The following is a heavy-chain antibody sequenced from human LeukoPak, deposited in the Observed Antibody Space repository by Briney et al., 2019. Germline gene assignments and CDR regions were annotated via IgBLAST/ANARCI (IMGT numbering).Heavy chain of an antibody. Sequence: GGSLRLSCAASGFTFGSYAMHWVRQAPGKGLEWVAVISYDGSNKYYADSVKGRFTISRDNSKNTLYLQMNSLRAEDTAVYYCARTRDGYNQDYFDYWGQGTLVTVSS. CDR1: GFTFGSYA. D-gene: IGHD5-24*01. V-gene: IGHV3-30-3*01. CDR3: ARTRDGYNQDYFDY. J-gene: IGHJ4*02. CDR2: ISYDGSNK.